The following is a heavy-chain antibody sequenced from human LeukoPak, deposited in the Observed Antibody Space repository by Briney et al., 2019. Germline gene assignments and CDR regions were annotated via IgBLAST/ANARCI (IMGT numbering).Heavy chain of an antibody. CDR3: ANAGYSSGWFVDY. Sequence: ASVKVSCKASGYTFTSYDINWVRQATGQGLEWMGWMNPNSGNTGYAQKFQGRVTMTRNTSISTAYMELSSLRSEDTAVYYCANAGYSSGWFVDYWGQGTLVTVSS. V-gene: IGHV1-8*01. J-gene: IGHJ4*02. CDR1: GYTFTSYD. CDR2: MNPNSGNT. D-gene: IGHD6-19*01.